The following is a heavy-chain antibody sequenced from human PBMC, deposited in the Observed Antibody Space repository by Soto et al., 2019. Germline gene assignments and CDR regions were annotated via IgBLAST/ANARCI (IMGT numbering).Heavy chain of an antibody. J-gene: IGHJ6*02. D-gene: IGHD2-15*01. Sequence: EVQLLESGGGLVQPGGSLRLSCAASGFTFNSYGMNWVRQAPGKGLEWVSSISSSSTYIYYADSVKGRFTVSRENAKNSLYLQMNSLRDEDTAVYYCARENDGWRVWGQGTTVTVSS. V-gene: IGHV3-21*06. CDR3: ARENDGWRV. CDR1: GFTFNSYG. CDR2: ISSSSTYI.